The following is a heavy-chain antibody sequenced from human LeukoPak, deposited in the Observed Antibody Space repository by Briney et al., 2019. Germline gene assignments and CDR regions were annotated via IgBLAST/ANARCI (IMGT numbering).Heavy chain of an antibody. V-gene: IGHV3-23*01. J-gene: IGHJ6*03. D-gene: IGHD3-10*01. Sequence: PGGSLRLSSAASGFTFSSYAMSWVRQAPGKGLEWVSAISGSGGSTYYADSVKGRFTISRDNSKNTLYLQMNSLRAEDTAVYYCAKDLGPGSVYCYYYYMDVWGKGTTVTVSS. CDR2: ISGSGGST. CDR3: AKDLGPGSVYCYYYYMDV. CDR1: GFTFSSYA.